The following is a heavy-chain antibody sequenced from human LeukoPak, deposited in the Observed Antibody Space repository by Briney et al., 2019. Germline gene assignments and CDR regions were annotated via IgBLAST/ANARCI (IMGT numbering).Heavy chain of an antibody. Sequence: GGSLRLSCAASGFTFSNAWMSWVRQAPGKGLEWVGRIKSETDGGTTDYAAPVKGRFTISRDDSKNTLYLQMNSLKTEDTAVYYCTTDAPRGGINWGQGTLVTVSS. D-gene: IGHD3-10*01. V-gene: IGHV3-15*01. CDR3: TTDAPRGGIN. CDR2: IKSETDGGTT. CDR1: GFTFSNAW. J-gene: IGHJ4*02.